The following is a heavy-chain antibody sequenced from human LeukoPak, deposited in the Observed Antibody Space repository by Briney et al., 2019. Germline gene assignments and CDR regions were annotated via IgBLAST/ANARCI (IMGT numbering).Heavy chain of an antibody. CDR2: NNSKSGGT. D-gene: IGHD1-7*01. J-gene: IGHJ5*02. CDR3: ARDGNWNYHPFDP. CDR1: GYTFTGQY. V-gene: IGHV1-2*02. Sequence: ASVKVSCKASGYTFTGQYMHWVRQAPGQGLEVMGWNNSKSGGTNYAQKFQGRVTMTRDTSISTAYMELSRLRSDDTAVYYCARDGNWNYHPFDPWGQGTLVTVSS.